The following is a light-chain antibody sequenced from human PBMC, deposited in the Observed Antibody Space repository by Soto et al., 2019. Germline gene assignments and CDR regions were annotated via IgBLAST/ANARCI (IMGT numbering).Light chain of an antibody. CDR1: SGSIASNY. J-gene: IGLJ2*01. Sequence: NFMLTQPHSVSGSPGKTVAISCTRTSGSIASNYVQWYQQRPGSAPTNVIYEDNQRPSGVPDRFSGFTDSSSNSASLTISGQKTEDEADYYCQSYDNSNQVVLGGGTKLTVL. V-gene: IGLV6-57*04. CDR3: QSYDNSNQVV. CDR2: EDN.